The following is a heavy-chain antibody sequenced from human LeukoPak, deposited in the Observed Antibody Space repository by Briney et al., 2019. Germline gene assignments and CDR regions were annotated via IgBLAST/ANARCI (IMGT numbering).Heavy chain of an antibody. J-gene: IGHJ4*02. CDR3: ARAVDYRNYFDY. CDR1: GDSMTRGGYY. D-gene: IGHD4-11*01. V-gene: IGHV4-31*03. CDR2: IYHSGTT. Sequence: SETLSLTCTVYGDSMTRGGYYWSWVRQHPGKGLEWVGFIYHSGTTFYNPSLESRATISVDTSQSQFSLKLTSVTAADTAVYYCARAVDYRNYFDYWGQGALVTVSS.